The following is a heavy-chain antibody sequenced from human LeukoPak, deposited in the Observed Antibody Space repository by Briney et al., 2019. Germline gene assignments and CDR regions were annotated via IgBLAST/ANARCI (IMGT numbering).Heavy chain of an antibody. J-gene: IGHJ3*02. CDR2: MNPNSGNT. V-gene: IGHV1-8*01. Sequence: ASVKVSCKASGYTFTSYDINWVRQATGQGLEWMGWMNPNSGNTGYAQKFQGRVTMTRNTSISTANMELSSLRSEDTAVYYCARGYPPWRFRLRKLLDIWGQGTMVTVSS. CDR3: ARGYPPWRFRLRKLLDI. CDR1: GYTFTSYD. D-gene: IGHD5-12*01.